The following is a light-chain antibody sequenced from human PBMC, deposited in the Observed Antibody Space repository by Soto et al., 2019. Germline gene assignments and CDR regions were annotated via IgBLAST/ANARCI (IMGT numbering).Light chain of an antibody. Sequence: DIQMTQSPSTLSASVGDRVTITCRASQSISSWLAWYQQKPGKAPKLLIYKASSLESGVPSRFSGSGSGTEFSLTTRSLQPNDLPTSYCQQYKSDMYTFGHGTKLEIK. CDR3: QQYKSDMYT. V-gene: IGKV1-5*03. CDR1: QSISSW. CDR2: KAS. J-gene: IGKJ2*01.